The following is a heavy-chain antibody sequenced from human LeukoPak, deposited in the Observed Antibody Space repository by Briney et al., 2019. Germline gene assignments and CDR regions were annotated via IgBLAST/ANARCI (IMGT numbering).Heavy chain of an antibody. J-gene: IGHJ6*03. V-gene: IGHV4-59*01. CDR2: IYYSGST. CDR3: ARDYRDQYSRIYYYYMDV. CDR1: GGSISSYY. Sequence: SETLSLTCTVSGGSISSYYWSWIRQPPGKGLEWIGYIYYSGSTNYNPSLKSRVTISVDTSKNQFSLKLSSVTAADTAVYYCARDYRDQYSRIYYYYMDVWGKGTTVTISS. D-gene: IGHD6-6*01.